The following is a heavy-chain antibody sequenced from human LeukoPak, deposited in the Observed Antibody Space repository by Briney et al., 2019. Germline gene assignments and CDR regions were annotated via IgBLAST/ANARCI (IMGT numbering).Heavy chain of an antibody. CDR2: ISGSGGGT. J-gene: IGHJ3*01. V-gene: IGHV3-23*01. D-gene: IGHD4-17*01. CDR1: GFTFSRYA. CDR3: ARDPNGDYIGAFEF. Sequence: GGSLRLSCEASGFTFSRYAMIWVRQAPGKGLEWVSAISGSGGGTQYADSVKGRFTISRDNSGTTLYLQMNTLRAEDTAVYYCARDPNGDYIGAFEFWGQGTMVTVSS.